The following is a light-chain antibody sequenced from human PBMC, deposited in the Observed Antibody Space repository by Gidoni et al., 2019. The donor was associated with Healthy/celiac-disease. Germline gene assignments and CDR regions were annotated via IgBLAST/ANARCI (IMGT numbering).Light chain of an antibody. Sequence: DMVMTQSPLSLTVTPGEPASISCRSSQSLLHSNGYNYLDWYLQKPGQSPQLLIYLGSNRASGVPDRFSGSGSGTDFTLNISRVEAEDVGVYYCMQALQTPPTFGQGTKVEIK. CDR1: QSLLHSNGYNY. CDR2: LGS. V-gene: IGKV2-28*01. J-gene: IGKJ1*01. CDR3: MQALQTPPT.